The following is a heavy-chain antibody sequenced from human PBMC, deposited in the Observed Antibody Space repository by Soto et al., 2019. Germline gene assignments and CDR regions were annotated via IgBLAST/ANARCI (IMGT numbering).Heavy chain of an antibody. CDR1: GDSISSPNW. CDR2: MFASGSS. Sequence: QVQLQESGPGLVKPSETLSLTCAVSGDSISSPNWWSWYRQTPGKGLELIGEMFASGSSNYNPSLNGRVTISLDTSKNHFSLKLTSLTAADTAIYYCARDGFDPRPDYWGQGIPVTVSS. V-gene: IGHV4-4*02. CDR3: ARDGFDPRPDY. J-gene: IGHJ4*02.